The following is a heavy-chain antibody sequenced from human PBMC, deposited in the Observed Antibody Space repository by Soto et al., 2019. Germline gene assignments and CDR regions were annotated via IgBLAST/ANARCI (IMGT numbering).Heavy chain of an antibody. D-gene: IGHD3-22*01. J-gene: IGHJ6*02. CDR1: GFAFSGYE. CDR3: ARDSSIVKLFSGSSYNYYGMVV. Sequence: SLRLSCAGSGFAFSGYEMNWVRQAPGKVLEWLSNIRSSGSTKNYADSVKGRFTISRDNANNSLYLQMNSLRAEDTAVYYCARDSSIVKLFSGSSYNYYGMVVWGQEPT. CDR2: IRSSGSTK. V-gene: IGHV3-48*03.